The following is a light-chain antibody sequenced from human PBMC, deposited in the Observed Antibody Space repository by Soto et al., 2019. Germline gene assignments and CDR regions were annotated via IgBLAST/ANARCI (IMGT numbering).Light chain of an antibody. V-gene: IGKV3-20*01. CDR1: QSVPKNY. Sequence: EIVLTQSPGTLSLSPGERATLSCRASQSVPKNYLAWYQQKPGQAPRLLIYVPSSRATGIPDRFSGSGSGTDFTLSISSLEPEYFAVYYCHQYATSPQTFGQGTKVEIK. J-gene: IGKJ1*01. CDR3: HQYATSPQT. CDR2: VPS.